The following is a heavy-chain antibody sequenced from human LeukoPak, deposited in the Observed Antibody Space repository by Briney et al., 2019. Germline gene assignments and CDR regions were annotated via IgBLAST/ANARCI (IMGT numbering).Heavy chain of an antibody. D-gene: IGHD6-6*01. Sequence: GGSLRLSCAASGFTFSSYSMNWVRQAPGKGLEWVSSISSSSSYIYYADSVKGRFTISRDNAKNSLYLQMNSLRAEDTAVYYCARGPNSNWSGLDFWGQGTLLTVSS. CDR2: ISSSSSYI. J-gene: IGHJ4*02. CDR3: ARGPNSNWSGLDF. V-gene: IGHV3-21*01. CDR1: GFTFSSYS.